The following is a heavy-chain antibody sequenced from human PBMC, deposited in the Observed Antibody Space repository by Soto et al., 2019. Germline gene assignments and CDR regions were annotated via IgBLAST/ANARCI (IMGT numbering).Heavy chain of an antibody. J-gene: IGHJ4*02. V-gene: IGHV3-23*01. CDR3: AKDRRAGGNSAFYFDF. D-gene: IGHD3-16*01. Sequence: SLRLSCAAYGFKFSNYAMSWVRQAPGKGLEWVSLISATGGGTYYADSVKGRFTISRDNSHNTLYLQVHSLTAEDTAVYYCAKDRRAGGNSAFYFDFWGQGAQVTV. CDR2: ISATGGGT. CDR1: GFKFSNYA.